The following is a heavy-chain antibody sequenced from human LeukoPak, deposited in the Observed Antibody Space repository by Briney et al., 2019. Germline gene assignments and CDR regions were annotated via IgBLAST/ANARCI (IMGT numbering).Heavy chain of an antibody. CDR3: ARVRAAAGDYFDY. CDR2: ISQSGST. V-gene: IGHV4-34*01. Sequence: SETLSLTCGVSGGSFSFYYWSWIRQPPGKGLEWIGEISQSGSTNYNPSLKSRVNISLDTSENQFSLKLSSVTAADTAVYYCARVRAAAGDYFDYWGQGTLVTVSS. J-gene: IGHJ4*02. CDR1: GGSFSFYY. D-gene: IGHD6-13*01.